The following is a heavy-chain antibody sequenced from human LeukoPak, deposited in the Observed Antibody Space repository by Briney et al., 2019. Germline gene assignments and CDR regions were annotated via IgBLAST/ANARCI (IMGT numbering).Heavy chain of an antibody. V-gene: IGHV3-23*01. CDR1: GLTFRSHA. J-gene: IGHJ4*02. CDR3: ASRPPSEAYYGVLDY. D-gene: IGHD4-17*01. Sequence: GGSLRLSCVASGLTFRSHAMTWVRQAPGKGLEWVAGITASGGSTYHAESVKGRFTISRDNSKNTLYLQMNNVRAEDTAFYYCASRPPSEAYYGVLDYWGQGTLVTVSS. CDR2: ITASGGST.